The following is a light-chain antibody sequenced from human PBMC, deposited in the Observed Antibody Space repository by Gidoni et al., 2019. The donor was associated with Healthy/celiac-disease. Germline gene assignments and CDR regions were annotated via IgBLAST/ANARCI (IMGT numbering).Light chain of an antibody. CDR3: QVWDSSSDHVV. J-gene: IGLJ2*01. CDR2: DDS. CDR1: NIGSKS. Sequence: SYVLTQPPSLSVAPGQTARITCWGNNIGSKSVHWYQHKPGQAPVLVVYDDSDRPSGIPERFSGSNSGNTATLTISRVEAGDEADYYCQVWDSSSDHVVFGGGTKLTVL. V-gene: IGLV3-21*02.